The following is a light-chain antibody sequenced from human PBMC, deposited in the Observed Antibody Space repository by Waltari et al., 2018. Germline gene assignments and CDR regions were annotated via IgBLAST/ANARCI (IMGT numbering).Light chain of an antibody. CDR2: WAS. V-gene: IGKV4-1*01. CDR1: QSVLDRSKNKDY. J-gene: IGKJ2*01. CDR3: QQYYSTPT. Sequence: DIEMTQSPDSLTVSPGERATINCKSSQSVLDRSKNKDYLAWYQQKPGQSLKLLIFWASSRKSDVPDRFSGSGSGTDFTLTISNLQAEDVAVYYCQQYYSTPTFGPGTKLEI.